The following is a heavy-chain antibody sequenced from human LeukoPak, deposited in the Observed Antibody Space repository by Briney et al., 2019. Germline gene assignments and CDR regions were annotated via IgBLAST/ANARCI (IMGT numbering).Heavy chain of an antibody. V-gene: IGHV1-8*03. D-gene: IGHD6-13*01. J-gene: IGHJ4*02. Sequence: GASVKVSCKASGYTFTSYGISWVRQAPGQGLEWMGWMNPNSGNTGYAQKFQGRVTITRNTSISTAYMELSSLRSEDTAVYYCARVMRIAAAELVFDYWGQGTLVTVSS. CDR1: GYTFTSYG. CDR3: ARVMRIAAAELVFDY. CDR2: MNPNSGNT.